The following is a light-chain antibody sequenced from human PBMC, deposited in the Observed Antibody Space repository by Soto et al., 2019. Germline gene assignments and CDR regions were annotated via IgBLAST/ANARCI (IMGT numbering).Light chain of an antibody. CDR3: QQSYSTPLT. CDR1: QSVDIN. J-gene: IGKJ4*01. Sequence: TQSRATLSVSPGERVTLSCRASQSVDINLAWYQQKPGQAPRLLIYAASSLQSGVPSRFSGSGSGTDFTLTISSLQPEDFATYYCQQSYSTPLTFGGGTKVDIK. V-gene: IGKV1-39*01. CDR2: AAS.